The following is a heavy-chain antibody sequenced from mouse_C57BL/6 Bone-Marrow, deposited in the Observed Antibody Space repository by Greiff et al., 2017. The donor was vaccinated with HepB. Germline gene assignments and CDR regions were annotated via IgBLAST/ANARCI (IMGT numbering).Heavy chain of an antibody. V-gene: IGHV1-15*01. CDR2: IDPETGGT. D-gene: IGHD2-4*01. CDR1: GYTFTDYE. Sequence: VKLMESGAELVRPGASVTLSCKASGYTFTDYEMHWVKQTPVHGLEWIGAIDPETGGTAYNQKFKGQAILTADKSSSTAYMELRSLTSEDSAVYYCTRETDYEGYWGQGTTLTVSS. CDR3: TRETDYEGY. J-gene: IGHJ2*01.